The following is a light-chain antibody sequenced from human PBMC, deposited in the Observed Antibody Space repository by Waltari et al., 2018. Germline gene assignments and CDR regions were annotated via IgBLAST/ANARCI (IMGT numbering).Light chain of an antibody. Sequence: DIVMTQSPLSLPVTPGEPASISCRFSQSLLHSNGKIFVDWYLQKPVQSQQLLIYLGSNRASGVPDRFSGSRSGTDFPLKISRVEAEDVGVYYCMQALQTPYTFGQGTKLEIK. V-gene: IGKV2-28*01. J-gene: IGKJ2*01. CDR2: LGS. CDR1: QSLLHSNGKIF. CDR3: MQALQTPYT.